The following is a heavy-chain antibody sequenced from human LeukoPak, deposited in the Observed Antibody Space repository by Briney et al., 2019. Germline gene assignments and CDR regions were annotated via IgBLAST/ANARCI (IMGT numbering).Heavy chain of an antibody. Sequence: ASVKVSCKASGYTFTSYGISWVRQAPGQGLEWMGWISAYNGNTNYAQKLQGRVTVTTDTSTSTAYMELRSLRSDDTAVYYCARGRKPSRSYFGFDYWGQGTLVTVSS. J-gene: IGHJ4*02. CDR2: ISAYNGNT. V-gene: IGHV1-18*01. D-gene: IGHD1-26*01. CDR3: ARGRKPSRSYFGFDY. CDR1: GYTFTSYG.